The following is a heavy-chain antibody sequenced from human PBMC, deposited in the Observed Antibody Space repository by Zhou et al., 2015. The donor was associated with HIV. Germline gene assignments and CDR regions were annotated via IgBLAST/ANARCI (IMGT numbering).Heavy chain of an antibody. V-gene: IGHV1-2*02. CDR3: ARDRGGARPDWRYFDL. J-gene: IGHJ2*01. Sequence: QVQLVQSGAEVKKPGSSVKVSCKASGGTFSSDGITWVRQAPGQGLEWMGWINPNSGGTNYAQKFQGRVTMTRYTSISTAYMELSRLRSDDTAVYYCARDRGGARPDWRYFDLWGRGTLVSVSS. D-gene: IGHD6-6*01. CDR2: INPNSGGT. CDR1: GGTFSSDG.